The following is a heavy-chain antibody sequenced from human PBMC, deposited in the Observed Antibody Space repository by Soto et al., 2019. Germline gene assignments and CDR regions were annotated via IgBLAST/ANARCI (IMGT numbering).Heavy chain of an antibody. J-gene: IGHJ6*02. Sequence: PSQTLSLTCAISGDSVSSDSAGWTWIRQSPSRGLEFLGRTYYRSKWYNDYAVSVRGRITINADTSKNEFSLHLDSVTPEDTAVYYCARDILAGSSSSYYYYGMDVWGQGTTVTVSS. D-gene: IGHD6-6*01. CDR3: ARDILAGSSSSYYYYGMDV. V-gene: IGHV6-1*01. CDR2: TYYRSKWYN. CDR1: GDSVSSDSAG.